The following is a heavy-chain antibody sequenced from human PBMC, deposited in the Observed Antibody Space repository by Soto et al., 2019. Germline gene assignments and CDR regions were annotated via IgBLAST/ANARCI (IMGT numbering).Heavy chain of an antibody. J-gene: IGHJ5*02. CDR3: TKSMMVAVTGWFDP. Sequence: EVQLVESGGGVVKPGRSLRLSCETSGFTFGDYAMSWFRQAPGKGLEWVGFIRSRVYGGAVQYAASVRGRFTISRDDSKSVAYLQMNSLKAEDTAVYYCTKSMMVAVTGWFDPWSQGTLVTVSS. V-gene: IGHV3-49*05. CDR1: GFTFGDYA. D-gene: IGHD3-22*01. CDR2: IRSRVYGGAV.